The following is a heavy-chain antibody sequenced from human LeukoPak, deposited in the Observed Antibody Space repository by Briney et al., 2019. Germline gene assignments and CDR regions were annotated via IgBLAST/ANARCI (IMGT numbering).Heavy chain of an antibody. CDR2: IYTSGST. D-gene: IGHD2-2*02. Sequence: SETLSLTCTVSGGSISSYYWSWIRQPAGKGLEWIGRIYTSGSTNYNPSLKSRVTMSVDTSKNQFSLKLSSVTAADTAVYYCARDWRYCSSTSCYRGPGYYYMDVWGKGTTVTVSS. V-gene: IGHV4-4*07. J-gene: IGHJ6*03. CDR1: GGSISSYY. CDR3: ARDWRYCSSTSCYRGPGYYYMDV.